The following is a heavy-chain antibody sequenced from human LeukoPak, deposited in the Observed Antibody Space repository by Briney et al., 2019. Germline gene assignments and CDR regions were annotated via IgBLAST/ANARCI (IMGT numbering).Heavy chain of an antibody. D-gene: IGHD3-22*01. Sequence: ASVTVSFKASGYTFTSYYMHWVRQAPGQGLEWMGIINPSGGSKSDAQKFQGRVTMTRDTSTSTVYMELSSLRSEDTAVYYCARGQYYYDTSGYYPIYFDYWGQGTLVTVSS. V-gene: IGHV1-46*01. CDR3: ARGQYYYDTSGYYPIYFDY. J-gene: IGHJ4*02. CDR1: GYTFTSYY. CDR2: INPSGGSK.